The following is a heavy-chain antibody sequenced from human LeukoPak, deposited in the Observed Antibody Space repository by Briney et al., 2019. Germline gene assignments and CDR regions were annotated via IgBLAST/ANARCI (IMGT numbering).Heavy chain of an antibody. J-gene: IGHJ5*02. CDR1: GFTFSSYW. Sequence: GGSLRLSCAASGFTFSSYWMHWVRQAPGKGLVWVSRINSDGSSTSYADSVKGRFTISRDNAKNSLYLQMNSLRAEDTAVYYCAREAFWQWPTNWFDPWGQGTLVTVSS. V-gene: IGHV3-74*01. CDR3: AREAFWQWPTNWFDP. CDR2: INSDGSST. D-gene: IGHD3-3*02.